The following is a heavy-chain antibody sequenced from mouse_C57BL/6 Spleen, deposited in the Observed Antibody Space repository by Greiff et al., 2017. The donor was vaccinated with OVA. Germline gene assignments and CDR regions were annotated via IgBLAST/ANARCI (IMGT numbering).Heavy chain of an antibody. J-gene: IGHJ2*01. Sequence: EVQLVESGGDLVKPGGSLKLSCAASGFTFSSYGMSWVRQTPDKRLEWVATISSGGSYTYYPDSVKGRFTISRDNAKNTLYLQMSSLKSEDTATYYCARGLLSPFDYWGQGTTLTVSS. V-gene: IGHV5-6*01. CDR1: GFTFSSYG. D-gene: IGHD2-1*01. CDR2: ISSGGSYT. CDR3: ARGLLSPFDY.